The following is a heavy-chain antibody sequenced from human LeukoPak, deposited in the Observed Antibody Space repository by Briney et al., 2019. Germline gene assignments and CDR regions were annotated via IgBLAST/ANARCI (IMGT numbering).Heavy chain of an antibody. D-gene: IGHD4-17*01. CDR2: ISGSGGST. CDR3: AKHGEAYGDSKTDY. J-gene: IGHJ4*02. V-gene: IGHV3-23*01. CDR1: GFTFSSYA. Sequence: GGSLRLSCAASGFTFSSYAMSWVRQAPGKGLEWVSVISGSGGSTYYPDSAKGRFTISRDNSKNTLYMQMNSLRAEDTAVYYCAKHGEAYGDSKTDYWGQGTQVTVSS.